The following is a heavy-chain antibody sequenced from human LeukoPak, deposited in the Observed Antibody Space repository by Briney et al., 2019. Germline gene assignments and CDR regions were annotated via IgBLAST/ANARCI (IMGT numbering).Heavy chain of an antibody. CDR2: IKQDGSEL. J-gene: IGHJ4*02. V-gene: IGHV3-7*03. CDR3: ARVDSNWNYYY. Sequence: GGSLRLSCAASGFTFSSYWLSWVRQAPGKGLEWVANIKQDGSELYYVDSVKGRFTISRDNAKNSLYLQMNSLRAEDTAVYYCARVDSNWNYYYWGQGTLVTVSS. D-gene: IGHD1-7*01. CDR1: GFTFSSYW.